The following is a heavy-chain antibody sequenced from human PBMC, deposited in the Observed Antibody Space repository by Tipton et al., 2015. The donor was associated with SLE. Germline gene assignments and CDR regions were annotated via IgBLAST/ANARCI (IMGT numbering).Heavy chain of an antibody. D-gene: IGHD1-26*01. J-gene: IGHJ4*02. Sequence: TLSLTCAVYGGSFGDDYWSWIRQPPGKGLEWIGEINHSGGTNDNPSLKSRVTISVDTSKNQFSLKLSSVTAADTAVYYCARGLFPWELFYWGQGTLVTVSS. CDR3: ARGLFPWELFY. CDR1: GGSFGDDY. V-gene: IGHV4-34*01. CDR2: INHSGGT.